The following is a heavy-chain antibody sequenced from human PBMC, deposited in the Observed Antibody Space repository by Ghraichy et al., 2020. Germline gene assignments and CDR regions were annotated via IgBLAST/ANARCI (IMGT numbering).Heavy chain of an antibody. CDR3: AREFRPAQLLWFGELSSYFDY. J-gene: IGHJ4*02. CDR2: ISAYNGNT. V-gene: IGHV1-18*01. D-gene: IGHD3-10*01. Sequence: ASVKVSCKASGYTFTSYGISWVRQAPGQGLEWMGWISAYNGNTNYAQKLQGRVTMTTDTSTSTAYMELRSLRSDDTAVYYCAREFRPAQLLWFGELSSYFDYWGQGTLVTVSS. CDR1: GYTFTSYG.